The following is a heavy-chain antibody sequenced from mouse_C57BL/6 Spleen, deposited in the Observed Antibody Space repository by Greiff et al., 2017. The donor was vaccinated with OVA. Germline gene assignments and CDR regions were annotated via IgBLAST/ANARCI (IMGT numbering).Heavy chain of an antibody. Sequence: EVQLVESGGGLVQPGGSLSLSCAASGFTFTDYYMSWVRQPPGKALEWLGFIRNKANGYTTEYSASVKGRFTISRDNSQSILYLQMNALRAEDSATYYCARYKRGLAMDYWGQGTSVTVSS. J-gene: IGHJ4*01. CDR3: ARYKRGLAMDY. CDR1: GFTFTDYY. V-gene: IGHV7-3*01. CDR2: IRNKANGYTT.